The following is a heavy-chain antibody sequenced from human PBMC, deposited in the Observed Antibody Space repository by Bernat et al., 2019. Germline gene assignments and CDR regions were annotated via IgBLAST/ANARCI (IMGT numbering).Heavy chain of an antibody. D-gene: IGHD3-3*01. J-gene: IGHJ3*02. CDR3: ARDLTLGEYDFWRGYYGAGAFDI. V-gene: IGHV3-48*03. CDR2: ISSSGSTI. Sequence: EVQLVESGGGLVQPGGSLRLSCAASGFTFSSYEMNWVRQAPGKGLEWVSYISSSGSTIYYADSVKGRFTISRDNAKNSLYLQMNSLRAEDTAVYYCARDLTLGEYDFWRGYYGAGAFDIWGQGTMVTVSS. CDR1: GFTFSSYE.